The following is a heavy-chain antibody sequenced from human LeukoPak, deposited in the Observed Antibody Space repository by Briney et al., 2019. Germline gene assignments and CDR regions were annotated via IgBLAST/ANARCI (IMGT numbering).Heavy chain of an antibody. Sequence: KAGGSLRLSCAASGFTFSSYSMNWVRRAPGKGLEWVSSISSSSSYIYYADSVKGRFTISRDNAKNSLYLQMNSLRAEDTAVYYCASRSGLSPFWGQGTLVTVSS. D-gene: IGHD3-22*01. J-gene: IGHJ4*02. CDR1: GFTFSSYS. CDR3: ASRSGLSPF. CDR2: ISSSSSYI. V-gene: IGHV3-21*01.